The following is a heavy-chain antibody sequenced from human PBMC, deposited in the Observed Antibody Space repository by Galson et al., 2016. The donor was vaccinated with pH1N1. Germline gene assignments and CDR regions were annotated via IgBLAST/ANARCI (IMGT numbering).Heavy chain of an antibody. D-gene: IGHD2-2*01. CDR2: INPNSGGT. Sequence: SVKVSCKASGYRFSGYYIHWVRQAPGQGLEWMGRINPNSGGTKYAQKCQGRVTMTRDTPISTAYMELSRLRSDDTAVYYCARRGSSTSHYYYGMDVWGQGTTVTV. J-gene: IGHJ6*02. CDR3: ARRGSSTSHYYYGMDV. V-gene: IGHV1-2*06. CDR1: GYRFSGYY.